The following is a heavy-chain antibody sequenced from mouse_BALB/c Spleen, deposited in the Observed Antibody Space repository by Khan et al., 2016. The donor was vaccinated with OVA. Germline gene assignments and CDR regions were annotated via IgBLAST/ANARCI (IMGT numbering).Heavy chain of an antibody. CDR1: GDSITSGY. CDR3: ARWGNPRCYFDV. V-gene: IGHV3-8*02. J-gene: IGHJ1*01. CDR2: IGYSGST. Sequence: EVQLQESGPSLVKPSQTLSLTCSVTGDSITSGYWNWIRKFPGNKVEYMGYIGYSGSTYYNPSLKSRISITRDTSKTQCYLKLNSVTPEDTATYYYARWGNPRCYFDVWGAGTTVTVSS.